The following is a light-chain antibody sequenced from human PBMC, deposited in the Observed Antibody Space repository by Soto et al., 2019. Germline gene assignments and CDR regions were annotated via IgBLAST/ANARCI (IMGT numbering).Light chain of an antibody. CDR3: QYYDTNLSAWV. CDR1: GSNIGYD. V-gene: IGLV1-40*01. Sequence: QSVLTQPPSVSGAPGQRVTISCTGTGSNIGYDVHWYQHLPGTAPKLLIYANTHRPSGVPDRFSVSKSGTAASLAITGLQAEDEADYYCQYYDTNLSAWVFGGGTKLTVL. J-gene: IGLJ3*02. CDR2: ANT.